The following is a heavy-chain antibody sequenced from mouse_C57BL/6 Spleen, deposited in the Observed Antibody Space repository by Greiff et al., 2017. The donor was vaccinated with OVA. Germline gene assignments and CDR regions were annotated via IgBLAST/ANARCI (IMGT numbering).Heavy chain of an antibody. V-gene: IGHV1-80*01. CDR3: ARGGTVVPGV. CDR2: IYPGDGDT. Sequence: VKVVESGAELVKPGASVKISCKASGYAFSSYWMNWVKQRPGKGLEWIGQIYPGDGDTNYNGKFKGKATLTADKSSSTAYMQLSSLTSEDSAVYFCARGGTVVPGVWGTGTTVTVSS. D-gene: IGHD1-1*01. CDR1: GYAFSSYW. J-gene: IGHJ1*03.